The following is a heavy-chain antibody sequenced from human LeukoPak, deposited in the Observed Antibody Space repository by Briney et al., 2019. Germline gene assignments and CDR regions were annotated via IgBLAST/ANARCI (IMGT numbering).Heavy chain of an antibody. CDR1: GYTLTELS. J-gene: IGHJ5*02. V-gene: IGHV1-24*01. Sequence: ASVTVSRTVSGYTLTELSMHWVRQAPGKGLEWMGGFDPEDGETIYAQKFQGRVTMTEDTSTDTAYMELSSLRSEDTAVYYCATSFRGFDPWGQGTLVTVSS. CDR3: ATSFRGFDP. D-gene: IGHD3-3*02. CDR2: FDPEDGET.